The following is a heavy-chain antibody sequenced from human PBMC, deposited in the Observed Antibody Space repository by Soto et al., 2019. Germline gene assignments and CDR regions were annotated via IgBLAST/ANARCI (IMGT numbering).Heavy chain of an antibody. J-gene: IGHJ4*02. D-gene: IGHD6-13*01. CDR3: ARDGAAMGRGSIAAALGY. V-gene: IGHV1-69*01. CDR1: GGTFSSYA. CDR2: IIPIFGTA. Sequence: QVQLVQSGAEVKKPGSSVKVSCKASGGTFSSYAISWVRQAPGQGLEWMGGIIPIFGTANYAQKFQGRVTITADESTSTAYMELSSLRSEDTAVYYCARDGAAMGRGSIAAALGYWGQGTLVTVSS.